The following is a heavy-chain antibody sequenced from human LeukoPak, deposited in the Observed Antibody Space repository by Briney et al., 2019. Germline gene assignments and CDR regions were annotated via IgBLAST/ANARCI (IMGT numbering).Heavy chain of an antibody. CDR2: INPSDGST. J-gene: IGHJ4*02. CDR3: ARAPRNSSTMLDF. CDR1: GYTFISYW. V-gene: IGHV1-46*01. Sequence: GASVKASCKASGYTFISYWIQWVRQAPGQGLEWMGLINPSDGSTAYAHTFQGRVTMTRDTSTSTVYMDLSSLRSEDTAVYYCARAPRNSSTMLDFWGQGTLVTVSS. D-gene: IGHD6-13*01.